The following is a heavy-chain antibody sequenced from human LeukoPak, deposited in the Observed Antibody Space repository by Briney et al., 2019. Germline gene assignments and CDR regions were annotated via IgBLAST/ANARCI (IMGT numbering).Heavy chain of an antibody. D-gene: IGHD6-13*01. J-gene: IGHJ4*02. Sequence: PGGSLRLSCAASGFTFSSYAMSWVRQAPGKGLEWVSAISGSGGSTYYADSVKGRFTISRDNSKNTLYLQMNSLRAEDTAVYYCAKDLEQLLARGGANHYWGQGTLVTVSS. V-gene: IGHV3-23*01. CDR3: AKDLEQLLARGGANHY. CDR1: GFTFSSYA. CDR2: ISGSGGST.